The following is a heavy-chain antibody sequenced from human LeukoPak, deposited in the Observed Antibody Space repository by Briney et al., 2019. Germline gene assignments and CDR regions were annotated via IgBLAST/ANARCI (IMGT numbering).Heavy chain of an antibody. J-gene: IGHJ6*03. V-gene: IGHV1-2*02. Sequence: ASVNVSCKSSVYTFTVYYMHGVRQAPGQGLEGMGWINRNSGGTNYAKKFQGRVTMTRDTSISTAYMELSRLRSDDTAVYYCARTYYYYMDVWGKGTTVTISS. CDR2: INRNSGGT. CDR1: VYTFTVYY. CDR3: ARTYYYYMDV.